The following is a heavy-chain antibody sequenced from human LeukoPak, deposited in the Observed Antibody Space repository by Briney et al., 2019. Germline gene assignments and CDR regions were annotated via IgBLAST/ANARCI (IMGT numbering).Heavy chain of an antibody. D-gene: IGHD3-9*01. CDR1: GFTFSSYS. CDR2: ISSSSIYI. CDR3: ARDRLLRYYDWLSTRSHYYYGMDV. Sequence: PGGSLRLSCAASGFTFSSYSMNWVRQAPGKGLEWVSSISSSSIYIYYADSVKGRFTISRDNAKNSLYLQMNSLRAEDTAVYYCARDRLLRYYDWLSTRSHYYYGMDVWGQGTTVTVSS. J-gene: IGHJ6*02. V-gene: IGHV3-21*01.